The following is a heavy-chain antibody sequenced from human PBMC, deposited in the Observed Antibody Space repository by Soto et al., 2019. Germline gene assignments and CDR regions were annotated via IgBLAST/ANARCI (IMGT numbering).Heavy chain of an antibody. CDR1: GFIFSNAW. D-gene: IGHD6-13*01. J-gene: IGHJ4*02. CDR3: TTGWSSRDY. V-gene: IGHV3-15*01. CDR2: IRSKSDGGTT. Sequence: VQLVESGGGLVKPGGSLRLSCAASGFIFSNAWMNWVRQAPGKGLEWVGRIRSKSDGGTTDYAAPVEGRFIISRDDSKNMLYLQMNSLKIEDTAVYYCTTGWSSRDYWGQGTLVTVSS.